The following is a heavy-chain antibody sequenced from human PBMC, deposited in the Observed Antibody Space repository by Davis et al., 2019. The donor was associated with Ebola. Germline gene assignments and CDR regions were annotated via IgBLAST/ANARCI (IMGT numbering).Heavy chain of an antibody. Sequence: PGGSLRLSCVASGFTFNGYVMSWVRQAPGKGLEWVSSISGPGGNTYYADSVKGRFTISRDNSKNTLYLQVNRLGAEDTAIYYCAKDRSRGSLGVGNPYFDYWGQGTLVTVSS. D-gene: IGHD3-3*02. V-gene: IGHV3-23*01. CDR3: AKDRSRGSLGVGNPYFDY. J-gene: IGHJ4*02. CDR2: ISGPGGNT. CDR1: GFTFNGYV.